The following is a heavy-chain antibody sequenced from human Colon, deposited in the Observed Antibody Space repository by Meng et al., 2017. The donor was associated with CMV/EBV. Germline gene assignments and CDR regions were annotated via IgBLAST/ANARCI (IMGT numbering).Heavy chain of an antibody. CDR3: ATDPSTVTTNY. D-gene: IGHD4-17*01. CDR2: ISSDGRNT. CDR1: GFTFSSYS. Sequence: LSLTCAASGFTFSSYSMHWVRQAPGKGLEYVSAISSDGRNTYYADSVKGRFSVSRDNSKNTLFLQMDSLRPEDTAVYYCATDPSTVTTNYWGQGTLVTVSS. J-gene: IGHJ4*02. V-gene: IGHV3-64*02.